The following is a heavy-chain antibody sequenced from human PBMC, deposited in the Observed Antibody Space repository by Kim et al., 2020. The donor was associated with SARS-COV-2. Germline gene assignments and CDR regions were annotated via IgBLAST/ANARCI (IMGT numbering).Heavy chain of an antibody. CDR3: ARDSGSSWYDY. Sequence: TNSDPPLKSRVTISVDTSKNQFSLKLSSVTAADTAVYYCARDSGSSWYDYWGQGTLVTVSS. D-gene: IGHD6-13*01. V-gene: IGHV4-59*01. J-gene: IGHJ4*02. CDR2: T.